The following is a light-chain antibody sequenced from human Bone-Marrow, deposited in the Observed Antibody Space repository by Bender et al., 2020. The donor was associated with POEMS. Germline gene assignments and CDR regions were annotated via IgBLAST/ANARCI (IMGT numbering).Light chain of an antibody. V-gene: IGLV2-23*01. Sequence: QYALTQPASVSGSPGQSITISCTGTSSDIGSYNVVSWYQQHPGKAPKFIIYEGSMRPSGVSNRFSGSKSGNTASLTISGLQPEDEADYYCCSYAGSGTLVFGGGTHLTVL. J-gene: IGLJ3*02. CDR2: EGS. CDR1: SSDIGSYNV. CDR3: CSYAGSGTLV.